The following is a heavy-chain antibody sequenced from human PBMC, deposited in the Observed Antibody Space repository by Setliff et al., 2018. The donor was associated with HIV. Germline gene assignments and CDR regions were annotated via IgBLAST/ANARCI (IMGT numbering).Heavy chain of an antibody. D-gene: IGHD3-10*01. CDR1: GGSFSGYY. J-gene: IGHJ4*02. V-gene: IGHV4-34*01. Sequence: SETLSLTCAVYGGSFSGYYWSWIRQPPGKGLEWIGEINHSGSTNYNPSLKSRVTLSVDTSKNQFSLNLSSVTAADTALHYCARGQENGDLRYWGQGTLVTVSS. CDR2: INHSGST. CDR3: ARGQENGDLRY.